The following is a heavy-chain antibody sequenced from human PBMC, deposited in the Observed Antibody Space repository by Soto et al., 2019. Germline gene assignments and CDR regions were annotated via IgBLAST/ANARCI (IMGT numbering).Heavy chain of an antibody. J-gene: IGHJ4*02. V-gene: IGHV1-46*01. D-gene: IGHD6-13*01. CDR2: INPSGGST. CDR3: ARNLAAGDV. CDR1: GYTF. Sequence: QVQLVQSGAEVKKPGASVKVSCKASGYTFVHWVRQAPGQGLEWMGIINPSGGSTNYAQKFQGRVTVTRDTSTSTVYMEVSSLKSEDTAIYYCARNLAAGDVWGQGTLVTVSS.